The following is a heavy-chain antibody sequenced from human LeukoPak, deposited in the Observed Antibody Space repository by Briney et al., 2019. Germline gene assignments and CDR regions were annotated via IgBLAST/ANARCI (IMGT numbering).Heavy chain of an antibody. CDR3: ARADYDSSGYRIFDY. CDR2: TYYRSKWYN. J-gene: IGHJ4*02. Sequence: SQTLSLTCALSGDIFSSNSAAWNWVRQSPSRGLEWLGRTYYRSKWYNDYAVSVKSRITINPDTSKNQFSLQLNSVTPEDTAVYYCARADYDSSGYRIFDYWGQGTLVTVSS. V-gene: IGHV6-1*01. CDR1: GDIFSSNSAA. D-gene: IGHD3-22*01.